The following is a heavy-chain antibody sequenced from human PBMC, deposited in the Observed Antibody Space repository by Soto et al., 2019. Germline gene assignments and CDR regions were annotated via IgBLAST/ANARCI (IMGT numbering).Heavy chain of an antibody. J-gene: IGHJ4*02. Sequence: GESLKISCKASGYSFTTYWIGWVRQMPGKGLEWMGIIYPGDSDTRYSPSFQGQVTISADKSITTTYLQWTSLRASDTAMYYCARLQAPGSSSGFDYWGQGTLVTVSS. CDR3: ARLQAPGSSSGFDY. CDR2: IYPGDSDT. V-gene: IGHV5-51*01. D-gene: IGHD6-19*01. CDR1: GYSFTTYW.